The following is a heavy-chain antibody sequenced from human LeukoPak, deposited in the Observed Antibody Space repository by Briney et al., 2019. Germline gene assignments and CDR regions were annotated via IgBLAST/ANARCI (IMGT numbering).Heavy chain of an antibody. CDR1: GYTFTSYD. D-gene: IGHD2-2*01. J-gene: IGHJ6*02. CDR3: ARGPVVEVPAANYYYYGMDV. V-gene: IGHV1-8*01. Sequence: GASVKVSCKASGYTFTSYDINWVRQATGQGLEWMGWMNPNSGNTGYAQKFQGRVTMTRNTSVSTAYMELSSLRSEDTAVYYCARGPVVEVPAANYYYYGMDVWGQGTTVTVSS. CDR2: MNPNSGNT.